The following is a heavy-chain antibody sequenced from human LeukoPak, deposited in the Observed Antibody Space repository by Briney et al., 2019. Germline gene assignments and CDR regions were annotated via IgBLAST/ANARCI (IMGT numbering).Heavy chain of an antibody. J-gene: IGHJ4*02. D-gene: IGHD3/OR15-3a*01. CDR3: ARDFWTRDGRIDY. CDR2: INPNSGGT. CDR1: GYTFTCYY. V-gene: IGHV1-2*02. Sequence: ASVKVSCKVSGYTFTCYYMHWVRRAPGQGLEWMGWINPNSGGTNYAQKFQGRVTMTRDTSISTAYMELSRLRSDDTAVYYCARDFWTRDGRIDYWGQGTLVTVSS.